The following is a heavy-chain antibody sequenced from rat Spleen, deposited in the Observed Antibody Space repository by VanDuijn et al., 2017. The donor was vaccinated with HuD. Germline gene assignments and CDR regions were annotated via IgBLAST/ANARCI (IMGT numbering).Heavy chain of an antibody. V-gene: IGHV5-7*01. D-gene: IGHD1-4*01. CDR2: ISYDGSST. Sequence: EVQLVESDGGLVQPGRSLKLSCAASGFTFSDYNMAWVRQAPKKGLEWVATISYDGSSTYYRDSVKGRFTISRDNAKSTLYLQMDSLRSEDTATYYCARETGYNSYFDYWGQGVLVTVSS. CDR3: ARETGYNSYFDY. CDR1: GFTFSDYN. J-gene: IGHJ2*01.